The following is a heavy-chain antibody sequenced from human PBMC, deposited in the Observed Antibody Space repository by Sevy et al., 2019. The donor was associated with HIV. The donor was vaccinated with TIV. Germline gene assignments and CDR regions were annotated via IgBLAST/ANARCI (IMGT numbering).Heavy chain of an antibody. CDR3: ARDLLVGSTYVFEI. CDR1: GFTFSNYN. CDR2: ISSSSADI. V-gene: IGHV3-21*01. Sequence: GSLRLSCAASGFTFSNYNMNWVRQAPGEGLKWVSSISSSSADIYYTDSVKGRFTVSRDNSRKSLFLQMNGLSAEDTALYYCARDLLVGSTYVFEIWGRGTMVTVSS. J-gene: IGHJ3*02. D-gene: IGHD1-26*01.